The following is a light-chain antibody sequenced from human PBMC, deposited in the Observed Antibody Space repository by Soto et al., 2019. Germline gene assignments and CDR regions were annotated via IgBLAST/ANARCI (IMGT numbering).Light chain of an antibody. CDR2: DAS. Sequence: EIVLTQSPATLSLSPGERATLSCRASQSVKTFLLWYQHRPGQAPRVLIYDASHRATGIPARFRGRGSGTDFTLTISSLEPEDFAVYYCQQYGSSRTFGQGTKVDIK. J-gene: IGKJ1*01. CDR1: QSVKTF. CDR3: QQYGSSRT. V-gene: IGKV3-11*01.